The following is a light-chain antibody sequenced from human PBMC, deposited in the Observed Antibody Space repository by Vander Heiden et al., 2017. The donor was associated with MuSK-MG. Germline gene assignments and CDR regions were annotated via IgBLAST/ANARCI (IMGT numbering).Light chain of an antibody. CDR3: QQFYLIPYS. J-gene: IGKJ2*03. CDR1: QSVLYSSNNKNY. V-gene: IGKV4-1*01. CDR2: WAS. Sequence: DIVMTQSPDSLAVSLGERATINCKSSQSVLYSSNNKNYLTWHQQKTGQPPKLLINWASTRESGVPDRFSGSGSGTDFTLTISSLQAEDVAVYYCQQFYLIPYSFGQGTKLEIK.